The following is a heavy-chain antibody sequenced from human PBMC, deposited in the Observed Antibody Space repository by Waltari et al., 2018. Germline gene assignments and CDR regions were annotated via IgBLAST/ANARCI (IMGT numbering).Heavy chain of an antibody. CDR1: GYTFTSYA. CDR2: INAGNGNT. Sequence: QVQLVQSGAEVKKPGASVKVSCKASGYTFTSYAMHWVRQAPGQRLEWMGWINAGNGNTKYSQKFQGRVTITRDTSASTAYMELSSLRSEDTAVYYCARDFTLQDAVTHYYYYYYGMDVWGQGP. J-gene: IGHJ6*02. D-gene: IGHD3-16*01. CDR3: ARDFTLQDAVTHYYYYYYGMDV. V-gene: IGHV1-3*01.